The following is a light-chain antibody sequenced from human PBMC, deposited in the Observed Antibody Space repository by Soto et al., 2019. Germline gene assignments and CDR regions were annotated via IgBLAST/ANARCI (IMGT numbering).Light chain of an antibody. CDR1: QGISTN. CDR2: STS. V-gene: IGKV1-39*01. Sequence: DVQMTQSPSSLSAFVGDRVTITCRASQGISTNLNWYQQKPGKAPELLIYSTSTLQIGVPSRFSGTRSGTDFTLSISSLQPEDFETYYCQQSLYTPWTFGQGTKVELK. CDR3: QQSLYTPWT. J-gene: IGKJ1*01.